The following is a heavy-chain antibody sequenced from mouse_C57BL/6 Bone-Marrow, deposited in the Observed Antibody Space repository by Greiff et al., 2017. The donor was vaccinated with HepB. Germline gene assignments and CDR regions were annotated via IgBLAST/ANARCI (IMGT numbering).Heavy chain of an antibody. D-gene: IGHD1-1*01. CDR2: IDPSDSYT. CDR3: AGRSYGSSYFDY. CDR1: GYTFTSYW. V-gene: IGHV1-59*01. J-gene: IGHJ2*01. Sequence: QVQLQQPGAELVRPGTSVKLSCKASGYTFTSYWMHWVKQRPGQGLEWIGVIDPSDSYTNYNQKFKGKATLTVDTSSSTAYMQLSSLTSEDSAVYCCAGRSYGSSYFDYWGQGTTLTVSS.